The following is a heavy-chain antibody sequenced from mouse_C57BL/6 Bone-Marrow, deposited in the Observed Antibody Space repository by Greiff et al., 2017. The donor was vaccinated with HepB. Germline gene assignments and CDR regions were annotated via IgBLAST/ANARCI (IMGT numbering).Heavy chain of an antibody. CDR3: TGYYGSFDY. Sequence: EVKLVESGAELVRPGASVKLSCTASGFNIKDDYMHWVKQRPEQGLEWIGWIDPENGDTEYASKFQGKATITADTSSNTAYLQLSSLTSEDTAVYYCTGYYGSFDYWGQGTTLTVSS. CDR1: GFNIKDDY. J-gene: IGHJ2*01. V-gene: IGHV14-4*01. CDR2: IDPENGDT. D-gene: IGHD1-1*01.